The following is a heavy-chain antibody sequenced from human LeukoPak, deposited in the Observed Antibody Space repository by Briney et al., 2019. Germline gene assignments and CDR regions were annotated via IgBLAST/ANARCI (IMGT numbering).Heavy chain of an antibody. CDR1: GFTFSSYG. CDR2: ISYDGSNK. V-gene: IGHV3-30*18. J-gene: IGHJ4*02. CDR3: AKTMITFGGVIDKLDY. D-gene: IGHD3-16*02. Sequence: GASLRLSCAASGFTFSSYGMHWVRQAPGKGLEWVAVISYDGSNKYYADSVKGRFTISRDNSKNTLYLQMNSLRAEDTAVYYCAKTMITFGGVIDKLDYWGQGTLVTVSS.